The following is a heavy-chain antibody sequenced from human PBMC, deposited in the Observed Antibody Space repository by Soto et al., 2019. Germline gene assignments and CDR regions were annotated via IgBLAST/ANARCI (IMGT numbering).Heavy chain of an antibody. J-gene: IGHJ6*03. CDR3: ERMGCSGYYMDV. V-gene: IGHV2-70*11. CDR1: GFSLSSSGMC. D-gene: IGHD2-15*01. CDR2: IDWDDDK. Sequence: SGPTLVNPTQSLTLTCTLSGFSLSSSGMCVNWIRQPPGKALEWLARIDWDDDKDYSTSLKTRLTISKDTSKNQVVLTMTNMDPVDTATYYCERMGCSGYYMDVWGKGTTVTVSS.